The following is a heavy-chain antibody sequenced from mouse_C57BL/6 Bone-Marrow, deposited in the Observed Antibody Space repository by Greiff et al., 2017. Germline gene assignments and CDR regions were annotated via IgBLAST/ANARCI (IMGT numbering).Heavy chain of an antibody. CDR2: IYPSDSET. J-gene: IGHJ4*01. CDR1: GYTFTSYW. CDR3: AREFRARDY. V-gene: IGHV1-61*01. Sequence: QVQLKQPGAELVRPGSSVKLSCKASGYTFTSYWMDWVKQRPGQGLEWIGNIYPSDSETHYNQKFKDKATLTVDKSSSTAYMQLSSLTSEDSAVYYCAREFRARDYWCQGTSVTVSA.